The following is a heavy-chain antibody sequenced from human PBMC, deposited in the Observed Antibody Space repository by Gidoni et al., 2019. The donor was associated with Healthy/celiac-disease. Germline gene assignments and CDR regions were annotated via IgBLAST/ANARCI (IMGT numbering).Heavy chain of an antibody. CDR1: GGSISSSSYY. J-gene: IGHJ4*02. CDR3: ARGYCSSTSCYTAPHDY. Sequence: QLQLQESGPGLVKPSETLSLTCTVSGGSISSSSYYWGWIRQPPGKGLEWIGSIYYSGSTYYNPSLKSRVTISVDTSKNQFSLKLSSVTAADTAVYYCARGYCSSTSCYTAPHDYWGQGTLVTVSS. CDR2: IYYSGST. D-gene: IGHD2-2*02. V-gene: IGHV4-39*01.